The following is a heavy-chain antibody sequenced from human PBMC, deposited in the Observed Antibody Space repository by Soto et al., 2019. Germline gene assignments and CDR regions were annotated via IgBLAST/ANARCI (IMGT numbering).Heavy chain of an antibody. D-gene: IGHD6-13*01. CDR2: ISYDGSNK. V-gene: IGHV3-30*18. CDR3: AKDYAAPGTWSFDY. J-gene: IGHJ4*02. CDR1: GFTFSSYG. Sequence: GVSLRLSCAASGFTFSSYGMHWVRQAPGKGLEWVAVISYDGSNKYYADSVKGRFTISRDNSKNTLYLQMNSLRAEDTAVYYCAKDYAAPGTWSFDYWCQGTLFTLSA.